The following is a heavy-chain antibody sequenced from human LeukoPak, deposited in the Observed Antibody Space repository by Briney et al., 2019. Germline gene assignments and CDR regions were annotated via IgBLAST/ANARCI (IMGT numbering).Heavy chain of an antibody. V-gene: IGHV3-9*03. CDR1: GFTFDDYA. Sequence: SRSLRLSCAASGFTFDDYAMHWVRQAPGKGREWVSGISWNSGSIGYADSVKGRFTISRDNAKNSLYLQMNSLRAEDMALYYCAKDYYYDSSGPFDYWGQGTLVTVSS. J-gene: IGHJ4*02. CDR2: ISWNSGSI. CDR3: AKDYYYDSSGPFDY. D-gene: IGHD3-22*01.